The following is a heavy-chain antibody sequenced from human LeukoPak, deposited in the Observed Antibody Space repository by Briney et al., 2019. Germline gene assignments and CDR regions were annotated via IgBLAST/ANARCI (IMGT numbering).Heavy chain of an antibody. CDR1: EFIFSNYW. CDR3: ARGTVGGSYFDY. V-gene: IGHV3-7*03. CDR2: IKQDGSEK. J-gene: IGHJ4*02. D-gene: IGHD1-26*01. Sequence: PGGSLRLSCAASEFIFSNYWMSWVRQAPGKGLEWVANIKQDGSEKYFVDFVKGRFTISRDNAKNSLYLQMNSLRAEDTAVYYCARGTVGGSYFDYWGQGTLVTVSS.